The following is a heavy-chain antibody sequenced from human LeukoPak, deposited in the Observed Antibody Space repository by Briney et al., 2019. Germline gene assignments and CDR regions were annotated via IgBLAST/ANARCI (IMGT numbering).Heavy chain of an antibody. CDR2: IYPNNGGT. Sequence: VASVKVSCKASGYTFTGYYMHCVRQAPGQELEWMGWIYPNNGGTNYAQNFQGRVTMTRDTSMSTAYMELSSLRSDDTAVYYCARFSGSSNFDYWGQGTLVTVSS. D-gene: IGHD1-26*01. J-gene: IGHJ4*02. CDR3: ARFSGSSNFDY. V-gene: IGHV1-2*02. CDR1: GYTFTGYY.